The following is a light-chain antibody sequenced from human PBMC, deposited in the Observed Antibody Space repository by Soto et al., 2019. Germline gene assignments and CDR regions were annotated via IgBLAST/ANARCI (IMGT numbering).Light chain of an antibody. J-gene: IGKJ4*01. Sequence: ERVKTQAAAGVWMARRERGTRSCRARQSVSSNLAWYHQKRGQAPRLLIYGASTRATGIPARFSGSGSGTEFTLTISRLQSEDFAVSYCQQHSNWPLPFGGGTKVDIK. V-gene: IGKV3-15*01. CDR2: GAS. CDR3: QQHSNWPLP. CDR1: QSVSSN.